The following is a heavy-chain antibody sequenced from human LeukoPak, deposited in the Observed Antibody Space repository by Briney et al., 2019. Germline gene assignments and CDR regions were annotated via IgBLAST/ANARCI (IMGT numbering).Heavy chain of an antibody. J-gene: IGHJ4*02. CDR1: GYTFTSYD. CDR3: ARDHRPGIAVAGTKQVVDY. D-gene: IGHD6-19*01. CDR2: MNPNSGNT. V-gene: IGHV1-8*02. Sequence: GASVKVSCKASGYTFTSYDINWVRQATGQGLEWMGWMNPNSGNTGYAQKFQGRVTMTRDTSISTAYMELSRLRSDDTAVYYCARDHRPGIAVAGTKQVVDYWGQGTLVTVSS.